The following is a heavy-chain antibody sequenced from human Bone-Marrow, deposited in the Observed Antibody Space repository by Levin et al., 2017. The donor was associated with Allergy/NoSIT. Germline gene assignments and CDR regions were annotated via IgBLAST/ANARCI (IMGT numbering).Heavy chain of an antibody. J-gene: IGHJ6*03. CDR3: AIDILTGYYIRYMDV. D-gene: IGHD3-9*01. CDR2: ISAYNGNT. V-gene: IGHV1-18*01. Sequence: RWVRQAPGQGLEWMGWISAYNGNTNYAQKLQGRVTMTTDTSTSTAYMELRSLRSDDTAVYYCAIDILTGYYIRYMDVWGKGTTVTVSS.